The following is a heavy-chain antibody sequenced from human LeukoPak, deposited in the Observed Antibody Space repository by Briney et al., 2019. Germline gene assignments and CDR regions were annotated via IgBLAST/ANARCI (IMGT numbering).Heavy chain of an antibody. J-gene: IGHJ4*02. CDR3: ARIKYYYDSSGNPTD. CDR2: IKHDGSER. CDR1: GFTFSSYW. D-gene: IGHD3-22*01. V-gene: IGHV3-7*01. Sequence: GGSLRLSCAASGFTFSSYWMSWVRLPPGKGLEWVANIKHDGSERRYADSVKGRFSISRDNAKNSLYLQMNSLRAEDTAVYYRARIKYYYDSSGNPTDWGQGTLVTVSS.